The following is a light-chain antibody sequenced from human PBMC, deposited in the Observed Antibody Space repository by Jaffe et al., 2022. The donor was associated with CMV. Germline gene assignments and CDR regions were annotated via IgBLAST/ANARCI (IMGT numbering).Light chain of an antibody. J-gene: IGKJ1*01. CDR1: QNIGTW. CDR3: QQYDSNSVT. V-gene: IGKV1-5*03. Sequence: DIQMTQSPSTLSASVGDRVTITCRASQNIGTWLAWFQQKPGKAPKLLIYKASNLQSGVPSRFSGSGAGTGFTLTISSLQSDDFATYYCQQYDSNSVTFGQGTKVEIK. CDR2: KAS.